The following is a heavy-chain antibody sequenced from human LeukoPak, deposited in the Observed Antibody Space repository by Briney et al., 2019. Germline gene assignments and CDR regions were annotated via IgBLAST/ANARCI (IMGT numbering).Heavy chain of an antibody. J-gene: IGHJ4*02. D-gene: IGHD5-24*01. Sequence: GGSLRLSCSASGFTFSSYSMHWVRQAPGKGLEYVSAISYTGGTTYYADSVKGRFTISRDDSKNTLYLQMSSLRAEDTAVYYCGPRGDAYNVWGQGTMVTVSS. V-gene: IGHV3-64D*06. CDR2: ISYTGGTT. CDR1: GFTFSSYS. CDR3: GPRGDAYNV.